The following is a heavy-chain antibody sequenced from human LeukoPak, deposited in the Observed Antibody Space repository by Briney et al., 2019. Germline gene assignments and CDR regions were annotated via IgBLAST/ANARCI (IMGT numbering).Heavy chain of an antibody. D-gene: IGHD6-19*01. Sequence: PSEPLSLTCTVSGGLINSSNYYWGWVRKPPGKGLEWIGTIYYSGNPYYNPSLKRRVSLSVDTSKNQFSLTLSSVTAADTAVYYCARQAVAGNGFDYWGQGTLVTVSS. J-gene: IGHJ4*02. CDR1: GGLINSSNYY. CDR3: ARQAVAGNGFDY. CDR2: IYYSGNP. V-gene: IGHV4-39*01.